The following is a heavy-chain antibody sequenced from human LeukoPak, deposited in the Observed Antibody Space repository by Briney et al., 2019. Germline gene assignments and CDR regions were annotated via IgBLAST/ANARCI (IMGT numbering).Heavy chain of an antibody. Sequence: ASVKVSCKASGYTFTSYGISWVRQAPGQGLEWMGWISAYNGNTNYAQKLQGRVTMTTDTSTSTAYMELRSLRSEDTAVYYCARDWRGSGWIPKVEYFQHWGQGTLVTVSS. CDR3: ARDWRGSGWIPKVEYFQH. CDR1: GYTFTSYG. CDR2: ISAYNGNT. D-gene: IGHD6-19*01. J-gene: IGHJ1*01. V-gene: IGHV1-18*01.